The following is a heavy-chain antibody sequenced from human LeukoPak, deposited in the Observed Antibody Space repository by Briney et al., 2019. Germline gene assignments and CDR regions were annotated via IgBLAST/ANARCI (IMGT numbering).Heavy chain of an antibody. CDR2: IIPILGIA. V-gene: IGHV1-69*04. CDR1: GGTFSSYA. CDR3: ARGLAAAGTFSFDY. D-gene: IGHD6-13*01. Sequence: ASVKVSCKASGGTFSSYAISWVRQAPGQGLEWMGRIIPILGIANYAQKFQGRVTITADKSTSTAYMELSSLRSEDTAVYYCARGLAAAGTFSFDYWGQGTLVTVSS. J-gene: IGHJ4*02.